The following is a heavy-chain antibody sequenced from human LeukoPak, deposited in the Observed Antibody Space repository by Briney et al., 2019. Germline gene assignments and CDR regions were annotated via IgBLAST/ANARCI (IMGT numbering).Heavy chain of an antibody. V-gene: IGHV4-4*08. CDR3: ARGGGIAVALADY. D-gene: IGHD6-19*01. CDR1: GGSISSYY. J-gene: IGHJ4*02. CDR2: IYTSGST. Sequence: SETLSLTCTVSGGSISSYYWSWIRQPPGKGLEWIGRIYTSGSTNYNPSLKSRVTISVDTSKNQFFLKLSSVTAADTAVYYCARGGGIAVALADYWGQGTLVTVSS.